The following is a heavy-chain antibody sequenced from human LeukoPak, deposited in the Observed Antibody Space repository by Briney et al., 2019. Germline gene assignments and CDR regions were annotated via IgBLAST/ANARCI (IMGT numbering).Heavy chain of an antibody. Sequence: PGGSLRLSCAASGFTFSSYAMSWVRQAPGKGLEWVSAISGSGGSTYYADSVKGRFTISRDNAKNSLYLQMNSLRAEDTAVYYCARAGIVGATSYYWGQGTLVTVSS. CDR1: GFTFSSYA. V-gene: IGHV3-23*01. D-gene: IGHD1-26*01. CDR2: ISGSGGST. J-gene: IGHJ4*02. CDR3: ARAGIVGATSYY.